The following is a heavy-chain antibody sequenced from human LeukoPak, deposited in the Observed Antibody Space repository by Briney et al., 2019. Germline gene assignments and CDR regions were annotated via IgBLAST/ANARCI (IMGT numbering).Heavy chain of an antibody. CDR3: ARLYGDYPTGPFDY. J-gene: IGHJ4*02. Sequence: GESLKISCKGSGYSFTTDWIGWVRQMPGKGLEWMRIIYPSDSDTRYSPSFQGQVTISADKSISTAYLQWSSLKASDTAVYYCARLYGDYPTGPFDYWGQGTLVTVSS. CDR2: IYPSDSDT. V-gene: IGHV5-51*01. D-gene: IGHD4-17*01. CDR1: GYSFTTDW.